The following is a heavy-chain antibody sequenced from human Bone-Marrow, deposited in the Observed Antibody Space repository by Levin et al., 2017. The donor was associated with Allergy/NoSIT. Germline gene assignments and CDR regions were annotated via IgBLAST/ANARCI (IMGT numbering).Heavy chain of an antibody. J-gene: IGHJ4*02. CDR3: TRQPSNYGGFDY. Sequence: GGSLRLSCAASGFTFSGSAMHWVRQASGKGLEWVGRIRSKANSYATAYAASVKGRFTISRDDSKNTAYLQMNSLKTEDTAVYYCTRQPSNYGGFDYWGQGTLVTVSS. D-gene: IGHD4-11*01. CDR2: IRSKANSYAT. V-gene: IGHV3-73*01. CDR1: GFTFSGSA.